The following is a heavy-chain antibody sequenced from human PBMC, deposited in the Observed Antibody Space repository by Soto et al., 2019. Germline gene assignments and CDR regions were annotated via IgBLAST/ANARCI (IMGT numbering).Heavy chain of an antibody. CDR3: AIAFPKETLVRGAFDH. D-gene: IGHD3-10*01. CDR1: GGTFRNYA. Sequence: QVQLVQSGAEVKKPGSSVKLSCKTSGGTFRNYAINWVRQAPGQGLEWMGGSIPVFVTANYAQTFQGRFTITADESTSTAYMELSSLRSEDTAVYYCAIAFPKETLVRGAFDHCGHGTLVTVAS. J-gene: IGHJ4*01. V-gene: IGHV1-69*01. CDR2: SIPVFVTA.